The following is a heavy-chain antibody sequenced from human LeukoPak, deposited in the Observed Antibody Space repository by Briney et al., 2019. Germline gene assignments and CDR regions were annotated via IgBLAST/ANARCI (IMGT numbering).Heavy chain of an antibody. D-gene: IGHD3-22*01. CDR1: GGSISSSSYY. V-gene: IGHV4-39*01. CDR3: ARHDRGSRNFDY. CDR2: IYYSGST. Sequence: SETLSLTCTVSGGSISSSSYYWGWIRQPPGKGLEWIGSIYYSGSTYYNPSLKSRVTISVDTSKNQFSLKLSPVTAADTAVYYCARHDRGSRNFDYWGQGTLVTVSS. J-gene: IGHJ4*02.